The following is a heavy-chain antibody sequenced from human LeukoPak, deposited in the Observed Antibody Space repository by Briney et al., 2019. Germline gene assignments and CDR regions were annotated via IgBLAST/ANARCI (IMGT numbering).Heavy chain of an antibody. Sequence: SEPLSLTCSVSGGSITGYYWSWIRQPPGKGLVWLGYIYYNETTSYHPSLRSRLTISQDASKSLFSLRVRSVTAADTAIYFCARSPEIHYGSRRRLYYFDYWGQGKLVIVS. CDR3: ARSPEIHYGSRRRLYYFDY. V-gene: IGHV4-59*08. CDR2: IYYNETT. D-gene: IGHD3-10*01. CDR1: GGSITGYY. J-gene: IGHJ4*02.